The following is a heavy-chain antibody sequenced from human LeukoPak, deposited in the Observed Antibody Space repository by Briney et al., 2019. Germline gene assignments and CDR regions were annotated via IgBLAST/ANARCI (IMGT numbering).Heavy chain of an antibody. CDR2: IYGSGST. J-gene: IGHJ4*02. CDR3: ARNVGWYSHDS. V-gene: IGHV4-59*08. D-gene: IGHD6-19*01. CDR1: GGSISSYY. Sequence: PSETLSLTCTVSGGSISSYYWSWIRQPPGKGLEWIGYIYGSGSTHYDPSLRSRVTISEDTSKNQFPLKLTSVTAADTAVYYCARNVGWYSHDSWGQGTLVTVSS.